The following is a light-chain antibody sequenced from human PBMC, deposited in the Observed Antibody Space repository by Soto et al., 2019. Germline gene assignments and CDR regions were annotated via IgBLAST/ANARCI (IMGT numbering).Light chain of an antibody. CDR3: QQYGSSPLFT. CDR2: GAS. Sequence: EIVLTQSPGTLSLSPGERATLSCRASQSVSSTNLAWYQQRPGQAPRLLIYGASNRATGIPARFSGSGSGTDFTLTISRLEPEDFAVYYCQQYGSSPLFTFGGGTKVDIK. V-gene: IGKV3-20*01. J-gene: IGKJ4*01. CDR1: QSVSSTN.